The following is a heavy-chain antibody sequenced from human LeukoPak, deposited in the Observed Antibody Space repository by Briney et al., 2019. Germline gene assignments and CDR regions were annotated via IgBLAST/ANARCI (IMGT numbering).Heavy chain of an antibody. CDR1: GFTFTSSA. CDR3: AADSPRGYGMDV. Sequence: TSVKVSCKASGFTFTSSAVQWVRQARGQRLEWIGWIVVGSGNTNYAQKLQERVTITRDMSTSTAYMELSSLRSEDTAVCYCAADSPRGYGMDVWGKGTTVTVSS. CDR2: IVVGSGNT. D-gene: IGHD3-10*01. V-gene: IGHV1-58*01. J-gene: IGHJ6*04.